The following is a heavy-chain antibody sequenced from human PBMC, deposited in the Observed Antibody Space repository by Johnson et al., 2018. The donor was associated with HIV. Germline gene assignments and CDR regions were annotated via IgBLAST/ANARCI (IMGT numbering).Heavy chain of an antibody. D-gene: IGHD6-13*01. CDR1: GFTFSDYY. J-gene: IGHJ3*02. CDR2: ISSTASTI. Sequence: QVQLVESGGGVVQPGRSLRLSCAASGFTFSDYYMSWLRQAPGKGLEWVSFISSTASTIYYADSVKGRFTISRDNAKNSLYLQMNSRGVEDTAVYYCARVHIAGRWSDAFEIWGQGTMVTVSS. V-gene: IGHV3-11*04. CDR3: ARVHIAGRWSDAFEI.